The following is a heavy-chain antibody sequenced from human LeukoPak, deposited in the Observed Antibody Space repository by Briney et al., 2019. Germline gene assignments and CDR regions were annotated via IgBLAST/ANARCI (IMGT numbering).Heavy chain of an antibody. CDR2: IKQDGSEK. CDR3: ARVSGSYLYYFDY. Sequence: PGGSLRLSCAASGFTFSSYWMSWVRQAPGKGLEWVANIKQDGSEKYYVDSVKGRFTISRDNAKNSLYLQMNSLRAEDTAVCYCARVSGSYLYYFDYWGQGTLVTVSS. J-gene: IGHJ4*02. V-gene: IGHV3-7*04. D-gene: IGHD1-26*01. CDR1: GFTFSSYW.